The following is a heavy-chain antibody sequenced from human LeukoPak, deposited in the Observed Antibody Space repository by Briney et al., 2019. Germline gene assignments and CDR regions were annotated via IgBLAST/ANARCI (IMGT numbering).Heavy chain of an antibody. V-gene: IGHV1-46*01. J-gene: IGHJ5*02. Sequence: ASVKVSCKASGYTFTSYYMHWVRQAPGQGLGWMGIINPSGGSTSYAQKFQGRVTMTRDMSTSTVYMELSSLRSEDTAVYYCARAPNWNYEVDPWGQGTLVTVSS. CDR2: INPSGGST. D-gene: IGHD1-7*01. CDR3: ARAPNWNYEVDP. CDR1: GYTFTSYY.